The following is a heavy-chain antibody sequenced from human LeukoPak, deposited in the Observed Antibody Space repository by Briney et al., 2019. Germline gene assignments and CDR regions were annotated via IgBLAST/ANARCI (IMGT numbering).Heavy chain of an antibody. J-gene: IGHJ5*02. Sequence: PGGSLRLSCAASGFTVSSNYMSWVRQAPGKGLEWVSVIYSGGSTYYADSVKGRFTISRDNSKNTLYLQMNSLRAEDTAVYYCARDQGYSSGWYPAPGWFDPWGQGTLVNFSS. D-gene: IGHD6-19*01. CDR3: ARDQGYSSGWYPAPGWFDP. V-gene: IGHV3-53*01. CDR2: IYSGGST. CDR1: GFTVSSNY.